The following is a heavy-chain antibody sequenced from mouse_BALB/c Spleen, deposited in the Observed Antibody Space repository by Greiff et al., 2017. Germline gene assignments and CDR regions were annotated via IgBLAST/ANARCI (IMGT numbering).Heavy chain of an antibody. CDR2: ISDGGSYT. D-gene: IGHD2-1*01. V-gene: IGHV5-4*02. CDR1: GFTFSDYY. Sequence: DVKLVESGGGLVKPGGSLKLSCAASGFTFSDYYMYWVRQTPEKRLEWVATISDGGSYTYYPDSVKGRFTISRDNAKNNLYLQMSSLKSEDTAMYYCANGNYEAWFAYWGQGTLVTVSA. CDR3: ANGNYEAWFAY. J-gene: IGHJ3*01.